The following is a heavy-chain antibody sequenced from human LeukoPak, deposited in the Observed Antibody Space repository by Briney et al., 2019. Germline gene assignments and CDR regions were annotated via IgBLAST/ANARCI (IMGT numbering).Heavy chain of an antibody. CDR2: ISSLSNYI. CDR1: GFTFSDYY. V-gene: IGHV3-11*06. CDR3: AKVAYYGTHLSDY. Sequence: GGSLRLSCAASGFTFSDYYMSWIRQAPGKGLEWVSSISSLSNYIYYEDSVKGRFTISRDYAKNSLYLQMNSLRAEDTAVYYCAKVAYYGTHLSDYWGQGTLVTVSS. D-gene: IGHD3-3*01. J-gene: IGHJ4*02.